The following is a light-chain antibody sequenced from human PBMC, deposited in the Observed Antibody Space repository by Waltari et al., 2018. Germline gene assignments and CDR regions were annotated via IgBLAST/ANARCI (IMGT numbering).Light chain of an antibody. CDR3: QQSYSTPRS. V-gene: IGKV1-39*01. Sequence: DIQMTQSPSSLSASVGDRVTISCRASQNIRTYLNWHQQKLGKAPKVLIYAASTLLSGVPSRFSGSGSGTDFTLTITSLQPEDFGTYYCQQSYSTPRSFGGGTKVEVK. CDR1: QNIRTY. J-gene: IGKJ4*01. CDR2: AAS.